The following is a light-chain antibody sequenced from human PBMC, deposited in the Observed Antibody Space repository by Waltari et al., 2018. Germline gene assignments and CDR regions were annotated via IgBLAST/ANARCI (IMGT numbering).Light chain of an antibody. V-gene: IGLV2-8*01. CDR2: EVS. CDR1: SSAVGVYNY. J-gene: IGLJ2*01. CDR3: TSYASSNSVV. Sequence: QSALTQPPSASGSPGQSVTISCTGTSSAVGVYNYFSWYPQHPGKAPKLMIYEVSKRPSGVPDRFSGSKSGNTASLTVSGLQAEDEADYYCTSYASSNSVVFGGGTKLTVL.